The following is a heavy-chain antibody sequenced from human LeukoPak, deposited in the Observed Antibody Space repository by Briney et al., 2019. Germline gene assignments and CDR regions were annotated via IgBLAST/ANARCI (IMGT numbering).Heavy chain of an antibody. CDR3: ARVVRNAFDI. J-gene: IGHJ3*02. CDR2: IYYSGST. V-gene: IGHV4-39*07. D-gene: IGHD3-22*01. Sequence: SETLSLTCIVSGCSISSSSYYWGWIRQPPGKGLEWIGSIYYSGSTYYNPSLKSRVTITVDTSKNQFSLKLSSVTAADTAVYYCARVVRNAFDIWGQGTMVTVSS. CDR1: GCSISSSSYY.